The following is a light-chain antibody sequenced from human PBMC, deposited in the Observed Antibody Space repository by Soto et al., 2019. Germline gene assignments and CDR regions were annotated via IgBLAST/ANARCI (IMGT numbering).Light chain of an antibody. J-gene: IGLJ3*02. CDR2: EVS. V-gene: IGLV2-14*01. CDR3: SSYTSSNTWV. CDR1: SSDVGGYNS. Sequence: QSVLTQPASVSGSPGQSITISCTGTSSDVGGYNSVSWYQQHPGKVPKAMIYEVSNRPSGVSDRFSGSKSGNTASLTISGLQAEDEADYYCSSYTSSNTWVFGGGTKLTVL.